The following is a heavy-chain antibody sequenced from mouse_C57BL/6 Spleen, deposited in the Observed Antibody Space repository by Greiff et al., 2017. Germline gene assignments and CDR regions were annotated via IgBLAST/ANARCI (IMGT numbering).Heavy chain of an antibody. J-gene: IGHJ2*01. V-gene: IGHV1-42*01. CDR3: ARSDGRYFDY. CDR1: GYSFTGYY. Sequence: VQLQQSGPELVKPGASVKISCKASGYSFTGYYMNWVKQSPEKSLEWIGEINPSTGGTTYNQKFKAKATLTVDKSSSTAYMQLKSLTSEDSAVYYCARSDGRYFDYGGQGTTLTVSS. CDR2: INPSTGGT.